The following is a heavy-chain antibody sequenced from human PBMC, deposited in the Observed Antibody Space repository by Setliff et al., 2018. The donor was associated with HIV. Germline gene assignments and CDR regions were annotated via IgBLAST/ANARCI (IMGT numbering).Heavy chain of an antibody. CDR3: ARDVTVRLSVEYYFDY. CDR1: GFTFSSYG. Sequence: PGGSLRLSCAASGFTFSSYGMHWVRQAPGKGLEWVAVIWYDGSNKYYADSVKGRFTISRDNSKNMLYLEMNSLRAEDTAIYYCARDVTVRLSVEYYFDYWGQGTLVTVS. D-gene: IGHD2-15*01. CDR2: IWYDGSNK. J-gene: IGHJ4*02. V-gene: IGHV3-33*08.